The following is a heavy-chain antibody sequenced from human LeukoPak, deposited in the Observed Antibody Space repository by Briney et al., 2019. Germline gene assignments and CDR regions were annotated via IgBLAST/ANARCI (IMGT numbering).Heavy chain of an antibody. J-gene: IGHJ3*02. CDR3: ARDGGGGYAFDI. Sequence: SVKVSCKASGGTFSSYAISWVRQAPGQGLEWMGGSIPIFGTANYAQKFQGRVTITADESTSTAYMELSSLRSEDTAVYYCARDGGGGYAFDIWGQGTMVTVSS. CDR1: GGTFSSYA. CDR2: SIPIFGTA. D-gene: IGHD3-16*01. V-gene: IGHV1-69*13.